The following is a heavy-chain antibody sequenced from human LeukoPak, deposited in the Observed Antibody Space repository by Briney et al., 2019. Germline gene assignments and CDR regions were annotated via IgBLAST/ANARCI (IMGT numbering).Heavy chain of an antibody. V-gene: IGHV1-3*01. Sequence: GSSVKVSCKASGGTFSSYAISWVRQAPGQRLEWMGWINAGNGNTKYSQKFQGRVTITRDTSASTAYMELSSLTSEDTAVYYCARDYDYLWGSYRANHNYFDYWGQGTLVTVSS. J-gene: IGHJ4*02. CDR2: INAGNGNT. CDR1: GGTFSSYA. D-gene: IGHD3-16*02. CDR3: ARDYDYLWGSYRANHNYFDY.